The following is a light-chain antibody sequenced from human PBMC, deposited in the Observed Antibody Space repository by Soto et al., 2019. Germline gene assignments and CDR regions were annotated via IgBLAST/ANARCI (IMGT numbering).Light chain of an antibody. J-gene: IGKJ2*01. Sequence: EIVLTQSPGTLSLSPGERATLSCRASQTVSSSYLAWYKQKPGQAPRLLIYGASTRATGVPGRFSGSASGTEVTLTISRLEREDFAVYYCQQCGPSPVYTFGQRTNLEIK. CDR2: GAS. V-gene: IGKV3-20*01. CDR3: QQCGPSPVYT. CDR1: QTVSSSY.